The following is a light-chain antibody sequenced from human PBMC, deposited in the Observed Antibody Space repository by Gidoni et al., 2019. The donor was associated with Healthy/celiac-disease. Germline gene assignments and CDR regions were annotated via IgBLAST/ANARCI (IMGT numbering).Light chain of an antibody. Sequence: EIVMTQSPATLSVSPGERATLSCRASQSVSSNLAWYQQKPGQAPRLLIYGASTRATGIPARFSGGGSGTEFTLTISSLQSEDFAVYYCQQYNNWLPYTFXQXTKLEI. V-gene: IGKV3-15*01. CDR2: GAS. J-gene: IGKJ2*01. CDR1: QSVSSN. CDR3: QQYNNWLPYT.